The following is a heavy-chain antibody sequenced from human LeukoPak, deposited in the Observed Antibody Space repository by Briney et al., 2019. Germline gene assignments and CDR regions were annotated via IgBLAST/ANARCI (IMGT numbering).Heavy chain of an antibody. CDR1: GFSFDDYG. CDR3: ARDFEISSG. CDR2: INWNGGRT. D-gene: IGHD6-19*01. Sequence: PGGSLRLSCATSGFSFDDYGINWVRQAPGKGLEWVSGINWNGGRTGYADSVKGRFTISRDNAKNSLFLQMNSLRAEDTAVYYCARDFEISSGWGQGTLVTVSS. J-gene: IGHJ4*02. V-gene: IGHV3-20*04.